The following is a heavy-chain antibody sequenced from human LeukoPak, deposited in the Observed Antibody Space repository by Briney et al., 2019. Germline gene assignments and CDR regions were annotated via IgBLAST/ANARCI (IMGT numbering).Heavy chain of an antibody. Sequence: GGSLRLSCAASGFTVSSNYMSWVRQAPGKGLEWASVIYSGGSTYYADSVKGRLTISRDNSKNTLYLQMNSLRAEDTAVYYCAKASLYGSGAYYYYGMDVWGQGTTVTVSS. J-gene: IGHJ6*02. V-gene: IGHV3-53*01. CDR3: AKASLYGSGAYYYYGMDV. CDR2: IYSGGST. D-gene: IGHD3-10*01. CDR1: GFTVSSNY.